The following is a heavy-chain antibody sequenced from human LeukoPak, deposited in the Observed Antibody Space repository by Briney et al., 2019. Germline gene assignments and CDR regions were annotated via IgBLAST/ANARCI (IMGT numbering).Heavy chain of an antibody. J-gene: IGHJ4*02. D-gene: IGHD2-2*01. CDR3: ARGLPTIVVVPAAMTL. CDR1: GDSISSSSYY. V-gene: IGHV4-39*07. CDR2: IYYSGTT. Sequence: SETLSLTCTVSGDSISSSSYYWVWIRQPPGKGLEWIGSIYYSGTTYYNPSLKSRVTMSVDTSKDQFSLILSSVTAADTAVYFCARGLPTIVVVPAAMTLWGQGTLVTVSS.